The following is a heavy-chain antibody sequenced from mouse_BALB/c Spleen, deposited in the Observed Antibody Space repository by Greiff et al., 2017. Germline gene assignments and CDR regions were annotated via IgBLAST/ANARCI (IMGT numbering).Heavy chain of an antibody. CDR2: FYPGSGSI. V-gene: IGHV1-62-2*01. J-gene: IGHJ3*01. D-gene: IGHD2-14*01. Sequence: QVQLKESGAELVKPGASVKLSCKASGYTFTEYTIHWVKQRSGQGLEWIGWFYPGSGSIKYNEKFKDKATLTADKSSSTVYMELSRLTSEDSAVYFCARHEDERDRYSAWFAYWGQGTLVTVSA. CDR1: GYTFTEYT. CDR3: ARHEDERDRYSAWFAY.